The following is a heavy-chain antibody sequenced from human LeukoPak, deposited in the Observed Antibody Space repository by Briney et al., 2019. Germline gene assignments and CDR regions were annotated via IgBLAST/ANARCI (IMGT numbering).Heavy chain of an antibody. D-gene: IGHD1-7*01. CDR3: ARVANSNYYFDC. V-gene: IGHV3-48*02. CDR1: GFTFSSYN. J-gene: IGHJ4*02. Sequence: GGSLRLSCTASGFTFSSYNVNWVRQTPGKGLEWLSYISGSSGTIYYADSVKGRFTISRDNAKNSLDLQMYSLRDEDTALYYCARVANSNYYFDCWGQGTLVTVSS. CDR2: ISGSSGTI.